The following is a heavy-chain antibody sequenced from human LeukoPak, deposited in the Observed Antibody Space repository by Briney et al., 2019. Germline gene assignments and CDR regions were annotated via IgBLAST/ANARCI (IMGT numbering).Heavy chain of an antibody. CDR2: INPNSGGA. CDR1: GYTLTARF. CDR3: ARDLDSGDIPY. D-gene: IGHD3/OR15-3a*01. J-gene: IGHJ4*02. Sequence: GASVKVSCKTSGYTLTARFIHWVRQVPGQGLEWMGWINPNSGGALYAQKFRGRVTMTGDTFTNTAFMELTSLTSDDTAVYYCARDLDSGDIPYWGQGTLVTVSS. V-gene: IGHV1-2*02.